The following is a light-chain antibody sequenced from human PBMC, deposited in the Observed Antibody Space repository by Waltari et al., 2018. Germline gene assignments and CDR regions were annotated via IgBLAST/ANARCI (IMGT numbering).Light chain of an antibody. V-gene: IGKV3-20*01. CDR3: QHYLRLPVT. CDR2: GAS. J-gene: IGKJ1*01. Sequence: EIVFTRSPGTRSLSPEESATLSRRTSQSVTWALAWYQQPPGQAPRLLIYGASNRATGIPDRFSGSGSGTDFSLTIRSLEPEDFAVYYCQHYLRLPVTFGQGTKVEV. CDR1: QSVTWA.